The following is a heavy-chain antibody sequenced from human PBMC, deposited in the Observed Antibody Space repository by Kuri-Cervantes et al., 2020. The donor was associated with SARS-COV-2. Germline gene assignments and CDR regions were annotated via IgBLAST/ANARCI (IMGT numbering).Heavy chain of an antibody. CDR2: ISNSSSTI. CDR3: ARGMGRYSSSFDY. D-gene: IGHD6-6*01. Sequence: GGSLRLSCAASGFTFSSYSMNWVRQAPGEGLEWVSYISNSSSTIYYADSVKGRFTISRDNAKNSLYLQMNSLRAEDTAVYYCARGMGRYSSSFDYWGQGTLVTVSS. J-gene: IGHJ4*02. CDR1: GFTFSSYS. V-gene: IGHV3-48*01.